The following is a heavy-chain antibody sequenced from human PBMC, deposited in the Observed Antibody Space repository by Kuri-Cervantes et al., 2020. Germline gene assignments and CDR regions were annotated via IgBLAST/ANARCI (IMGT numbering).Heavy chain of an antibody. D-gene: IGHD3-3*01. V-gene: IGHV3-30-3*01. CDR3: ALYDFGYMDV. CDR1: GFTIRRST. J-gene: IGHJ6*03. CDR2: ISYDGSDS. Sequence: GGSLRLSCAASGFTIRRSTMHWVRQAPGKGLEWVAVISYDGSDSFYANSVKGRFTISRDNSKNTLYLQMNSLRAEDTAVYYCALYDFGYMDVWGKGTTVTVSS.